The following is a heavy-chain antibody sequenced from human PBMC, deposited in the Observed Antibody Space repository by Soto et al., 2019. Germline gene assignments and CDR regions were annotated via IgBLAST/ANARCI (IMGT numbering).Heavy chain of an antibody. V-gene: IGHV3-30*03. CDR3: AREIAARL. CDR2: ISYDGNNK. CDR1: GFTFSIYA. Sequence: GGSLRLSCAASGFTFSIYAIHWVRQAPGKGLEWVAVISYDGNNKYYTETVKGRFTVSRDNAKNAVYLQMNSLRVEDTAVYYCAREIAARLWGKGTTVTVSS. D-gene: IGHD6-6*01. J-gene: IGHJ6*04.